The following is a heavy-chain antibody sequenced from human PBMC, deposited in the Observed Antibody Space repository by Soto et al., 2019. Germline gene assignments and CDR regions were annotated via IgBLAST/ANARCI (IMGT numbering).Heavy chain of an antibody. J-gene: IGHJ3*02. CDR3: AKSASGYYDSSGYDAFDI. D-gene: IGHD3-22*01. V-gene: IGHV3-23*01. CDR1: GFTFSSYA. CDR2: ISGSGGST. Sequence: GGSLRLSCAASGFTFSSYAMSWVRQAPGKGLEWVSAISGSGGSTYYADSVKGRFTISRDNSKNTLYLQMNSLRAEDAAVYYCAKSASGYYDSSGYDAFDIWGQGTMVTVS.